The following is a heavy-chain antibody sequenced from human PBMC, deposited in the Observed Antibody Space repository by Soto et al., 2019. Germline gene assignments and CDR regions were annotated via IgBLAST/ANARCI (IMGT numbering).Heavy chain of an antibody. V-gene: IGHV3-33*01. CDR2: IWGDASKT. Sequence: QVQLVESGGGVVQPGTSLRLSCVASGFTFDSHGMHWVRQAPGKGLDWVAIIWGDASKTYYADSAKGRFTISRDNSNNTAYLELNSVRADDTAVYYCATGEGTFDYWGQGVLVTVSS. CDR1: GFTFDSHG. J-gene: IGHJ4*02. CDR3: ATGEGTFDY.